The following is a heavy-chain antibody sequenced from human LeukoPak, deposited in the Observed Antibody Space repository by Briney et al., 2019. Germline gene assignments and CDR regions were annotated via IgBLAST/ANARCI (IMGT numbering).Heavy chain of an antibody. CDR2: IKEDGSDK. Sequence: PGGSLRLSCVASGFTFSSYWMSWVRQAPGKGLEWVANIKEDGSDKYYVDSVKGRFTISRDNAKNSLYLQMNSLRAEDTAVYYCARDRDSSGYYGYYFDYLGQGTRVTVSS. D-gene: IGHD3-22*01. V-gene: IGHV3-7*04. CDR3: ARDRDSSGYYGYYFDY. J-gene: IGHJ4*02. CDR1: GFTFSSYW.